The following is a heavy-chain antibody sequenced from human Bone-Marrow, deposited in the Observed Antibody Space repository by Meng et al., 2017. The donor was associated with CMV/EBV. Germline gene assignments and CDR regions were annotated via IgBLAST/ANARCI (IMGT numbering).Heavy chain of an antibody. D-gene: IGHD3-16*01. V-gene: IGHV4-39*01. Sequence: SEPLSLTCTVACGSTSSSSYYWGWIRQPPGKGLEWIGRIDYSGSTYYNPSLKSRVTISVDTSKNQFSPKLTSVTAADTAVYYCARHIAYDYVWGSQIFDIWGQGTMVTVSS. CDR3: ARHIAYDYVWGSQIFDI. J-gene: IGHJ3*02. CDR1: CGSTSSSSYY. CDR2: IDYSGST.